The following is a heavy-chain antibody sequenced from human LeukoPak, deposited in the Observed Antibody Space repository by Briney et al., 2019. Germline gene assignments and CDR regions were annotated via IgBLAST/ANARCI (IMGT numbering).Heavy chain of an antibody. J-gene: IGHJ3*02. V-gene: IGHV3-30*18. CDR2: ISYDGSNK. D-gene: IGHD3-22*01. CDR3: ANPKPVVIPGDAFDI. Sequence: GGSLRLSCAASGFTFSSYGMHWVRQAPGKGMEWVAVISYDGSNKYYADSVKGRFTISRDNSKNTLYLQMNSLRAEDTAVYYCANPKPVVIPGDAFDIWGQGTMVTVSS. CDR1: GFTFSSYG.